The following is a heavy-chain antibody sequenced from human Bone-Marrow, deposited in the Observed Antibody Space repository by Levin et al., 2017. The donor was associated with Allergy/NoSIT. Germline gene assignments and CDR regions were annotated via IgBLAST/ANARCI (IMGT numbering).Heavy chain of an antibody. V-gene: IGHV1-69*08. J-gene: IGHJ5*02. CDR3: ATAHARHDNGYWWFDP. CDR2: IIPSLGKP. D-gene: IGHD2-15*01. Sequence: ASVKVSCKASGDTFNNYIFNWVRQAPGQGLEWMGRIIPSLGKPYYAQNFQGKVTITADTSTSTVYMELSSLRSEDTAVYYCATAHARHDNGYWWFDPWGQGTLVTVSS. CDR1: GDTFNNYI.